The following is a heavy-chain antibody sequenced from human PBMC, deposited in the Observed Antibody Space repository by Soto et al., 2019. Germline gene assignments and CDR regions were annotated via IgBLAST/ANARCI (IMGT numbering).Heavy chain of an antibody. CDR2: ISSSSSTI. V-gene: IGHV3-48*01. D-gene: IGHD3-9*01. CDR3: AREVSLLTGYRSKSRSLDY. J-gene: IGHJ4*01. Sequence: EVQLVESGGGLVQPGGSLRLSCAASGFTFSSYSMNWVRQAPGKGLEWVSYISSSSSTIYYADSVKGRFTISRDNAKNSLYLQMNSLRAEDTAVYHCAREVSLLTGYRSKSRSLDYWGHGTLVTVSS. CDR1: GFTFSSYS.